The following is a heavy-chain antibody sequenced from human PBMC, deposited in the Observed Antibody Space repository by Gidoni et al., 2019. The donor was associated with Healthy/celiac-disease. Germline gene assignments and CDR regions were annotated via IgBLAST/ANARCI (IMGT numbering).Heavy chain of an antibody. CDR1: GYTLTELS. CDR2: FDPDDGET. D-gene: IGHD3-22*01. V-gene: IGHV1-24*01. J-gene: IGHJ3*02. CDR3: ATVIWDDSSGLGAFDI. Sequence: QVQLVQSGAEVQKPGASVKVSCQVSGYTLTELSMHWVRQAPGKGLEWMGGFDPDDGETIYAQKFQGRVTMTEDTSTDTAYMELSSLRSEDTAVYYCATVIWDDSSGLGAFDIWGQGTMVTVSS.